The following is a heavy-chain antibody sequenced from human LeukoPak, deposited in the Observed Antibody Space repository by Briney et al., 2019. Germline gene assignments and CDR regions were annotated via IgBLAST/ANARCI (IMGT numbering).Heavy chain of an antibody. Sequence: SQTLSLTCGISGDTVSRNTATWNWIRQSPSRGLEWLGRTYYRSRWFNDNSESVKSRIIITPDTSKNHFSLQLNSVTPEDTAVYYCARGPSSGSWYFDLWGRGTLVIVS. CDR3: ARGPSSGSWYFDL. CDR2: TYYRSRWFN. CDR1: GDTVSRNTAT. J-gene: IGHJ2*01. D-gene: IGHD3-22*01. V-gene: IGHV6-1*01.